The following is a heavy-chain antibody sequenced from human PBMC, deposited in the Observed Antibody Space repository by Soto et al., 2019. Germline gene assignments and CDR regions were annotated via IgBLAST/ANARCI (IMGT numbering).Heavy chain of an antibody. Sequence: QVQLQESGPGLVKPPETLSLTCTVSGGSIATYYWSWIRKSPGKGLEWIGYIYYSGSTSYNPSLKGRVTISLETSKNQFSLKLTSVTAADTAVYYCARVSTLWYFDLWGRGTLVTVSS. CDR3: ARVSTLWYFDL. J-gene: IGHJ2*01. D-gene: IGHD3-16*02. CDR2: IYYSGST. V-gene: IGHV4-59*01. CDR1: GGSIATYY.